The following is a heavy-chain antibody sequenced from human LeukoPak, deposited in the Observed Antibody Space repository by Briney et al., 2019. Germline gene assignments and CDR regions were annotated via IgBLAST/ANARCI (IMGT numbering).Heavy chain of an antibody. CDR3: ARHLDWFDY. CDR1: GDSISSYY. J-gene: IGHJ4*02. Sequence: SETLSLTCTVSGDSISSYYWSWIRQPPGKGLEWIGYIYYSGSTNYNPSLKSRVTISVDTSKKQFFLKLSSVTAADTAVYYCARHLDWFDYWGQGTLVTVSS. CDR2: IYYSGST. D-gene: IGHD3/OR15-3a*01. V-gene: IGHV4-59*08.